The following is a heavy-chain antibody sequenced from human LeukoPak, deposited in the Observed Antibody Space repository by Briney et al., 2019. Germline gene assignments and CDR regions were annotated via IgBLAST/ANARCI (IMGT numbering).Heavy chain of an antibody. CDR2: INPNSGGT. CDR1: GGTFSSYA. Sequence: ASVKVSCKASGGTFSSYAISWVRQAPGQGLEWMGWINPNSGGTNYAQKFQGRVTMTRDTSISTAYMELSRLRSDDTAVYYCARGWIQLWSDLDYWGQGTLVTVSS. D-gene: IGHD5-18*01. J-gene: IGHJ4*02. CDR3: ARGWIQLWSDLDY. V-gene: IGHV1-2*02.